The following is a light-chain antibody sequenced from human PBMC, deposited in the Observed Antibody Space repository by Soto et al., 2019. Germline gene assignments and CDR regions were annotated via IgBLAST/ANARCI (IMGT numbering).Light chain of an antibody. CDR2: AAS. J-gene: IGKJ1*01. Sequence: IVLTQSPGTLPLSPGERATLSCRASQSISNNYLAWYQQTPGQAPRLLIYAASSRATGIPDRFSGSGSGTDFTLTISRLEPEDFAVYHCQQYGGSPRTFGQGTKVDIK. CDR3: QQYGGSPRT. V-gene: IGKV3-20*01. CDR1: QSISNNY.